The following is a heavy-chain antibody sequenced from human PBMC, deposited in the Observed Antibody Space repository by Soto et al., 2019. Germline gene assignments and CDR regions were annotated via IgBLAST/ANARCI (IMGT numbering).Heavy chain of an antibody. D-gene: IGHD3-3*01. Sequence: SETLSLTCTVSGGSISSGYYYWSWIRQPPGKGLEWIGYIYYSGSTYYNPSLKSRVTISVDTSKNQFSLKLSSVTAADTAVYYCARVGRYDFWSGYGAFDIWGQGTMVTVSS. V-gene: IGHV4-30-4*01. CDR1: GGSISSGYYY. J-gene: IGHJ3*02. CDR3: ARVGRYDFWSGYGAFDI. CDR2: IYYSGST.